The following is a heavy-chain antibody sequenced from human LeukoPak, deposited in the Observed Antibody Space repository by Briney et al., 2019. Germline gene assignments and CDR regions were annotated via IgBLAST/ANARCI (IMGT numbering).Heavy chain of an antibody. Sequence: GGSLRLSCAASGFTFSSYWMSWVRQAPGKGLEWVANIKQDGSEKYYVDSVKGRFTISRDNAKNSLYLQMNSPRAEDTAVYYCAKLNPDYYDGGVMDNWFDPWGQGTLVTVSS. J-gene: IGHJ5*02. CDR3: AKLNPDYYDGGVMDNWFDP. CDR1: GFTFSSYW. V-gene: IGHV3-7*01. CDR2: IKQDGSEK. D-gene: IGHD3-22*01.